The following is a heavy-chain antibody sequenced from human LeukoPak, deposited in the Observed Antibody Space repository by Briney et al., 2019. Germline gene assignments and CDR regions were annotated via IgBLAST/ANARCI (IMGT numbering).Heavy chain of an antibody. Sequence: ASVKVSFKASGYPFTDYYIHWVRQAPGQGLEWMGWINPDSGGTNNAQKFQGRVTMTRDTSISTAYMELSRLTSGDTAVFYCARGPRSLLTLFDYWGQGALVTVSS. CDR3: ARGPRSLLTLFDY. V-gene: IGHV1-2*02. J-gene: IGHJ4*02. CDR2: INPDSGGT. CDR1: GYPFTDYY. D-gene: IGHD4-23*01.